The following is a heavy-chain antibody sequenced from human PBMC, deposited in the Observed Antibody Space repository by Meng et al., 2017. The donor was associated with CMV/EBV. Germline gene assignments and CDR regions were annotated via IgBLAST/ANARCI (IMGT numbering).Heavy chain of an antibody. V-gene: IGHV6-1*01. D-gene: IGHD2-2*01. CDR2: TYYRSKWYN. CDR1: GDSVSSNSAA. J-gene: IGHJ6*02. Sequence: SETLSLTCAISGDSVSSNSAAWNWIRQSPSGGLEWLGRTYYRSKWYNDYAVSVKSRITINPDTSKNQFSLQLNSVTPEDTAVYYCARDRYCSSTSCYWVGMDVWGQGTTVTVSS. CDR3: ARDRYCSSTSCYWVGMDV.